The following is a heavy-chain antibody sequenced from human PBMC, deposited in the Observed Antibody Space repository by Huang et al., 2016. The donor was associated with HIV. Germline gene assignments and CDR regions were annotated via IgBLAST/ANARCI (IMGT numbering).Heavy chain of an antibody. J-gene: IGHJ6*02. CDR2: INPDVDST. CDR3: AREGQGYAMDV. V-gene: IGHV1-46*01. Sequence: QVQLVQSGAEVKKPGASVKFSCKTSDYTFTSYSIHWVRQAPGQGLGGMGIINPDVDSTSYAPKVQGRVTMTRDTSTSTVYMELSSLRSEDTAMYYCAREGQGYAMDVWGQGTTVTVSS. CDR1: DYTFTSYS.